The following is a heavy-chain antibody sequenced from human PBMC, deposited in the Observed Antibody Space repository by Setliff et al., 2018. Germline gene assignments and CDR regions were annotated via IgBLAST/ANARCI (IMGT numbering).Heavy chain of an antibody. CDR3: AREPSPSDALDI. CDR1: GGSITSGNNY. CDR2: IYSIGSA. J-gene: IGHJ3*02. Sequence: ASETLSLTCTVSGGSITSGNNYLSWIRQPAGKGLEWIGRIYSIGSATYNPSLKGRVTISLDRSENEFSLNLTSVTAADTAVYFCAREPSPSDALDIWGQGTMVTVSS. V-gene: IGHV4-61*02.